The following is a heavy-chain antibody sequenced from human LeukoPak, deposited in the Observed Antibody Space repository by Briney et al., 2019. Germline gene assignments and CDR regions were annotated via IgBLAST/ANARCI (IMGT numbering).Heavy chain of an antibody. CDR2: IKQDGSEK. D-gene: IGHD3-22*01. V-gene: IGHV3-7*01. CDR1: GFNFRSAW. J-gene: IGHJ3*02. CDR3: ARTSTYYYDSSGYYQGDAFDI. Sequence: GGSLRLSCTASGFNFRSAWMSWARQAPGKGLEWVANIKQDGSEKYYVDSVKGRFTISRDNAKNSLYLQMNSLRAEDTAVYYCARTSTYYYDSSGYYQGDAFDIWGQGTMVTVSS.